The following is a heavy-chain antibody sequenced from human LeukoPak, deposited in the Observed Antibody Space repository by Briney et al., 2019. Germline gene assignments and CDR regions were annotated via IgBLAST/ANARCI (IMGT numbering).Heavy chain of an antibody. J-gene: IGHJ4*02. Sequence: GGSLRLSCAASGFTVSSNYMTWVRQAPGKGLEWVSVIYRGGGAYYADSVKGRFTISRDNSKNTLYLQMNSLRVEDTAVYFCARDEDEYGGKDWGQGTLVTVSS. CDR1: GFTVSSNY. CDR2: IYRGGGA. D-gene: IGHD4-23*01. CDR3: ARDEDEYGGKD. V-gene: IGHV3-53*01.